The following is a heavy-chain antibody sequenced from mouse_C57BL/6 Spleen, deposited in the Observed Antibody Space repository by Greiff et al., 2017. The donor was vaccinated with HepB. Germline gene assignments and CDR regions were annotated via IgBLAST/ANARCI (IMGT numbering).Heavy chain of an antibody. Sequence: QVQLQQPGAELVRPGSSVKLSCKASGYTFTSYWMHWVKQRPIQGLEWIGNIDPSDSETHYNQKFKDKATLTVDKSSSTAYMQLSSLTSEDSAVYYCARRRAQGDFDYWGQGTTLTVSS. V-gene: IGHV1-52*01. CDR2: IDPSDSET. CDR3: ARRRAQGDFDY. D-gene: IGHD3-2*02. J-gene: IGHJ2*01. CDR1: GYTFTSYW.